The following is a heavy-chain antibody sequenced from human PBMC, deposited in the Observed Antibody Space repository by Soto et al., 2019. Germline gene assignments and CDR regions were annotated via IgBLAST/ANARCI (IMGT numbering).Heavy chain of an antibody. J-gene: IGHJ4*02. Sequence: PGESLKISCKGSGYSFTSYWIGWVRQMPGKGLEWMGIIYPVDSDTRYSPSFQGQVTISADKSISTAYLQWSSLKASDTAMYYCARLDCTNGVCYLFDYWGQGTLVTVSS. D-gene: IGHD2-8*01. V-gene: IGHV5-51*01. CDR2: IYPVDSDT. CDR3: ARLDCTNGVCYLFDY. CDR1: GYSFTSYW.